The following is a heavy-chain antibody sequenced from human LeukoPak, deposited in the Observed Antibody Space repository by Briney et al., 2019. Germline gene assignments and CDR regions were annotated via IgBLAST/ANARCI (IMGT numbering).Heavy chain of an antibody. Sequence: PGGSLRLSCAASGFTFSSYWMSWVRQAPGKGLEWVANIKQDGSEKYYVDSVKGRFTISRDNSKNTLYLQMNSLRAEDTAVYYCAKGSQYNILTGFIVGAMDDFDSWGQGTLVTVSS. CDR1: GFTFSSYW. CDR3: AKGSQYNILTGFIVGAMDDFDS. V-gene: IGHV3-7*01. J-gene: IGHJ4*02. D-gene: IGHD3-9*01. CDR2: IKQDGSEK.